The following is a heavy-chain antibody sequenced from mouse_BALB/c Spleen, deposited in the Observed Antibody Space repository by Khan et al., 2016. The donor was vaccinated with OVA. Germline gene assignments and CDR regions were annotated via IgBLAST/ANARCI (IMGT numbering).Heavy chain of an antibody. D-gene: IGHD2-1*01. CDR1: GYAFTDYG. J-gene: IGHJ3*01. V-gene: IGHV9-3-1*01. CDR2: INTYTGES. CDR3: ARSDGNYKFTY. Sequence: QIQLVQSGPELKKPGETVKISCKASGYAFTDYGMNWVKQAPGKGLKWTGWINTYTGESTYVDDFKGRLAISLETSASTAYLQVSNLNNEDTATYFCARSDGNYKFTYWGQGTLVTVSA.